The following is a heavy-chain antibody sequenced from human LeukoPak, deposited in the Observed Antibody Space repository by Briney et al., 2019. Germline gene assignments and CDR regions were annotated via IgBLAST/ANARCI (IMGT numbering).Heavy chain of an antibody. J-gene: IGHJ5*02. V-gene: IGHV3-33*01. CDR3: ARDPDRTYGTYRLDP. CDR2: IWYDGNNK. D-gene: IGHD1-7*01. Sequence: PGGSMLLSCAASGFTFSNYGMHWVRQAQGKGLEWVALIWYDGNNKYYADSVKGRFTVSRDNAKNSLYLQMNSLRDEDTAVYYCARDPDRTYGTYRLDPSVQRTLVTVSS. CDR1: GFTFSNYG.